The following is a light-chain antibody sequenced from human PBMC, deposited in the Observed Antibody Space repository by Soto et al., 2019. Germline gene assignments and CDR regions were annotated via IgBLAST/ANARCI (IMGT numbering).Light chain of an antibody. CDR3: SSFAGGSTLM. V-gene: IGLV2-8*01. CDR2: EVN. CDR1: SSDVGGSNY. Sequence: QSALTQPPSASGSPGQSVTISCTGTSSDVGGSNYVSWYQQHPGKAPKLMIYEVNKRPSGVPDRFSGSKSGNTASLTVSGLQAEDEAVYYCSSFAGGSTLMFGGGTKLTVL. J-gene: IGLJ3*02.